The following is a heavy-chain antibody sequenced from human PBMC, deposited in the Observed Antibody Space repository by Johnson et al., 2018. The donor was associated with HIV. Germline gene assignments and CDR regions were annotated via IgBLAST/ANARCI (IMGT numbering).Heavy chain of an antibody. CDR2: ISCDGSKK. Sequence: QMQLVESGGGVVRPGRSLRLSCAASGFTFSTYDMHWVRQAPGKGLEWVALISCDGSKKYLAASVKGRFTISRGYSKNTLYLQMNSLRTEDTAVYYGARGRITTIVMDLRGGGFDIWGQGTMVIVSS. CDR1: GFTFSTYD. D-gene: IGHD3-22*01. J-gene: IGHJ3*02. V-gene: IGHV3-30*03. CDR3: ARGRITTIVMDLRGGGFDI.